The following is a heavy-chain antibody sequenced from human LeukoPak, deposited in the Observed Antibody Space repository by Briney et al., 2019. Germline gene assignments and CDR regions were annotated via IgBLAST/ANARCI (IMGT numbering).Heavy chain of an antibody. D-gene: IGHD3-10*01. Sequence: GGSLRLSCAASGFTFSNYAMHWVRQAPGKGLEWLTFIQYDGNNKKYADSVKGRLTISRDNSKNTLYLQMNSLRAEDTAVYYCARKGNAFDLWGQGTMVTVSS. CDR1: GFTFSNYA. CDR2: IQYDGNNK. CDR3: ARKGNAFDL. V-gene: IGHV3-30*02. J-gene: IGHJ3*01.